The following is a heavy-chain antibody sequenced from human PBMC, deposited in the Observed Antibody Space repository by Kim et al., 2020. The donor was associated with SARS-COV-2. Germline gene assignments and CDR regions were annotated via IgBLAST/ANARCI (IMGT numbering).Heavy chain of an antibody. CDR3: ARGGKFRYGDSNYGMDV. Sequence: SQTLSLTCAVYGGSFSGYYWSWIRQPPGKGLEWIGEINHSGSTNYNPSLKSRVTISVDTSKNQFSLKLSSVTAADTAVYYCARGGKFRYGDSNYGMDVWGQGTTGTVSS. J-gene: IGHJ6*02. CDR1: GGSFSGYY. CDR2: INHSGST. V-gene: IGHV4-34*01. D-gene: IGHD4-17*01.